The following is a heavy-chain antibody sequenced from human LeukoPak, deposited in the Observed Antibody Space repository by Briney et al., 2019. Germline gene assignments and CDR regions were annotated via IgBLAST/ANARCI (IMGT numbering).Heavy chain of an antibody. J-gene: IGHJ5*01. CDR2: LSSSGSGI. Sequence: GGSLRVSCAASGFSFSYYSMNWVRQAPGKGLEWVSYLSSSGSGIYYADSVKGRFSISRDNAKNSLDLQLNNLSAEDTATYYCARVRYDSGWFDYWGQGTLVTVSS. V-gene: IGHV3-48*04. CDR1: GFSFSYYS. D-gene: IGHD6-19*01. CDR3: ARVRYDSGWFDY.